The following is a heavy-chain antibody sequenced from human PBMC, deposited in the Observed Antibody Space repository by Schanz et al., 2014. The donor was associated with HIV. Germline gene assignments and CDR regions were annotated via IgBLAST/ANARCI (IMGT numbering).Heavy chain of an antibody. V-gene: IGHV1-69*01. J-gene: IGHJ6*02. CDR2: IIPIFGTS. CDR3: ASDLSVYSSSSSV. CDR1: GGTFSNYA. Sequence: QVQLVQSGAEVKKPGSSVKVSCKASGGTFSNYAINWVRQAPGQGLEWMGGIIPIFGTSNYAQKFQGRVTITADESTSTAYMELSRLRSDDTAVYYCASDLSVYSSSSSVWGQGTTVTVSS. D-gene: IGHD6-13*01.